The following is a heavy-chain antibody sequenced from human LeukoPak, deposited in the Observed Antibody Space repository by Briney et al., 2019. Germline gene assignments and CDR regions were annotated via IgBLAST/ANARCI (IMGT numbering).Heavy chain of an antibody. V-gene: IGHV4-59*07. CDR2: VTDSGST. J-gene: IGHJ4*02. D-gene: IGHD1-7*01. CDR1: GGSISSYY. CDR3: ARGELELGWTFDY. Sequence: SDTLSLICTLSGGSISSYYWSWIRQPPGGGREWIGYVTDSGSTNYNPSLNSRVTISLDTTKNQFSLKLSSVTAADTAVYYCARGELELGWTFDYWGQGTLVTASS.